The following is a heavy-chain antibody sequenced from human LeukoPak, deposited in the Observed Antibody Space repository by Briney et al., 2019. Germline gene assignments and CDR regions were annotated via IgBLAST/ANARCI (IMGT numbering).Heavy chain of an antibody. V-gene: IGHV4-34*01. Sequence: PSETLSLTCAVYGGSFSVYYWSWIRQPPGKGLEWIGEINHSGSTNYNPSLKSRVTISVDTSKNQFSLKLSSVTAADTAVYYCARGPSYYDFWSGYPSGGQGTLVTVSS. CDR2: INHSGST. CDR1: GGSFSVYY. D-gene: IGHD3-3*01. CDR3: ARGPSYYDFWSGYPS. J-gene: IGHJ4*02.